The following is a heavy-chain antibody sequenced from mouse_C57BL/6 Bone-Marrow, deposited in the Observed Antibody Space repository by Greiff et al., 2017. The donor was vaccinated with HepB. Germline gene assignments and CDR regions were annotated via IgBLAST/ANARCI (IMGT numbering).Heavy chain of an antibody. V-gene: IGHV1-20*01. CDR2: INPYNGDT. J-gene: IGHJ1*03. CDR3: ARQAWLLNWYFDV. D-gene: IGHD2-3*01. Sequence: VQLQQSGPELVKPGDSVKISCKASGYSFTGYFMNWVMQSHGKSLEWIGRINPYNGDTFYNQKFKGKATLTVDKSSSTAHMELRSLTSEDSAVYYCARQAWLLNWYFDVWGTGTTVTVSS. CDR1: GYSFTGYF.